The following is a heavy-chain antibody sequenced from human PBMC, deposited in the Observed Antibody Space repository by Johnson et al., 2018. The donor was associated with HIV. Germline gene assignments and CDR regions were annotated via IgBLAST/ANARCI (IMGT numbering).Heavy chain of an antibody. CDR3: ATFQLAAEGDAFDI. V-gene: IGHV3-7*01. Sequence: VQLVESGGGLVQPGGSLRLSCAASGFTFSSYAMSWVRQAPGKGLEWVANIKQDGSEKYYVDSVKGRFTISRDNSKNTLYLQMNSLRAEDTAVYYCATFQLAAEGDAFDIWGQGTMVTVSS. D-gene: IGHD6-25*01. CDR2: IKQDGSEK. CDR1: GFTFSSYA. J-gene: IGHJ3*02.